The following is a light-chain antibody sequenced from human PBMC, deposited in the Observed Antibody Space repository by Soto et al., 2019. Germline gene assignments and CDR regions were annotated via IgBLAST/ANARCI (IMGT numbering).Light chain of an antibody. V-gene: IGLV1-44*01. J-gene: IGLJ1*01. Sequence: VLTQPPSASGTPGQRVTVSCYGSTSDIGTNAVNWFQHLPGTAPRLLIYTNNQRPSGVPDRFSGSKSGTSASLAISGLQSEDEADYYCATWHDSFYVFGTGTKLTVL. CDR3: ATWHDSFYV. CDR2: TNN. CDR1: TSDIGTNA.